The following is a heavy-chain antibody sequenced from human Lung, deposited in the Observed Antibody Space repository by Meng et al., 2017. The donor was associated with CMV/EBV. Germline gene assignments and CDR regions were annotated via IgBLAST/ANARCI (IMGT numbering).Heavy chain of an antibody. Sequence: SCAASGLTFSSFEMNWVRQSPGRGLEWLAYINPSGSVMEYADSVQGRFTISRDNAKNSVYVQMNNLRVEDTAVYYCATYNRYGYNAHFFDYWGQGTLVTVSS. CDR3: ATYNRYGYNAHFFDY. V-gene: IGHV3-48*03. CDR1: GLTFSSFE. CDR2: INPSGSVM. J-gene: IGHJ4*02. D-gene: IGHD5-12*01.